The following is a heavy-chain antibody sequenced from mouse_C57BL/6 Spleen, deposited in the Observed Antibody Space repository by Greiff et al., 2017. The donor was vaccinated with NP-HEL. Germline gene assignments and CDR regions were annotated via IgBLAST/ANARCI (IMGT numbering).Heavy chain of an antibody. D-gene: IGHD1-1*01. J-gene: IGHJ2*01. V-gene: IGHV1-52*01. Sequence: QVQLQQPGAELVRPGSSVKLSCKASGYTFTSYWMHWVKQRPIQGLEWIGNIDPSDSETHYNQKFKDKATLTVDKSSSTAYMQLSSLTSEDSAVYYCARGTTVPPYYLDYWGQGTTLTVSS. CDR2: IDPSDSET. CDR3: ARGTTVPPYYLDY. CDR1: GYTFTSYW.